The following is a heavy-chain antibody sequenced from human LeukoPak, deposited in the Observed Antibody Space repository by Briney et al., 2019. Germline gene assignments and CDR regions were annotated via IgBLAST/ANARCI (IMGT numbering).Heavy chain of an antibody. D-gene: IGHD2-8*02. V-gene: IGHV3-30*12. CDR3: AKVRLSFVVYAMFDY. CDR1: GFTFSSYG. CDR2: ISYDGSNK. Sequence: GGSLRLSCATSGFTFSSYGMHWVRQTPGKGLEWVAVISYDGSNKYYADSVKGRFTISRDNSKNTLYLQMNSLRAEDTAVYYCAKVRLSFVVYAMFDYWGQGTLVTVSS. J-gene: IGHJ4*02.